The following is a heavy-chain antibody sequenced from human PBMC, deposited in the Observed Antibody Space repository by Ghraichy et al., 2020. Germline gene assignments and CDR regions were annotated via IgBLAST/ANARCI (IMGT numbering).Heavy chain of an antibody. CDR2: ISGSADVT. Sequence: GGSLRLSCEVSGLTYSIHGMSWVRQAPGKGLEWISAISGSADVTYYADSVKGRFTISRDNSKNTLYLQMNSLSGEDTAVYYCAKYNLGSCPDVWGQGTTVTVS. CDR1: GLTYSIHG. J-gene: IGHJ6*02. CDR3: AKYNLGSCPDV. V-gene: IGHV3-23*01. D-gene: IGHD1-14*01.